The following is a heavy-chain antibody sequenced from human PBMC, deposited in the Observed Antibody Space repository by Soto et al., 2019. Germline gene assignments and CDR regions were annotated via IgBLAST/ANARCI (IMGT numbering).Heavy chain of an antibody. Sequence: PSETLSLTCAVYGGSFSGYYWSWIRQPPGKGLEWIGEINHSGSTNYNPSLKSRVTISVDTPKNQFSLKLSSVTAADTAVYYCARVGRDYDFWSGPSRRWFDPWGQGTLVTVSS. J-gene: IGHJ5*02. CDR1: GGSFSGYY. CDR2: INHSGST. CDR3: ARVGRDYDFWSGPSRRWFDP. D-gene: IGHD3-3*01. V-gene: IGHV4-34*01.